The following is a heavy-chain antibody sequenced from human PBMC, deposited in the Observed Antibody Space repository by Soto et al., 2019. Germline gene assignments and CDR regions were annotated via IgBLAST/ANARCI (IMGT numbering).Heavy chain of an antibody. D-gene: IGHD6-19*01. CDR1: GFTFNIYG. V-gene: IGHV3-30*18. J-gene: IGHJ6*02. CDR3: AKVTDSSGWYPYYYGIDV. CDR2: ISYDGSKE. Sequence: QVQLVESGGGVVQPGKSLRLSCAASGFTFNIYGMQWVRQAPGKGLEWVAVISYDGSKEYYGDSVKCRFTISRDNSKITLYLQMNSLRSEDTAVYYCAKVTDSSGWYPYYYGIDVWGQGTTVTISS.